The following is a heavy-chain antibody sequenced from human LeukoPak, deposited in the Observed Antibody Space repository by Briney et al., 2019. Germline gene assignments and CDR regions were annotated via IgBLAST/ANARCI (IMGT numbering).Heavy chain of an antibody. D-gene: IGHD1-7*01. CDR2: IYTSGST. CDR1: GGSISSYY. J-gene: IGHJ4*02. CDR3: AAEGITGTSRDY. V-gene: IGHV4-4*07. Sequence: SETLSLTCTVSGGSISSYYWSWLRQPAGKGLEWIGRIYTSGSTNYNPSLKSRVTMSVDTSKNQFSLTLSSVTAADTAVYYCAAEGITGTSRDYWGQGTLVTVSS.